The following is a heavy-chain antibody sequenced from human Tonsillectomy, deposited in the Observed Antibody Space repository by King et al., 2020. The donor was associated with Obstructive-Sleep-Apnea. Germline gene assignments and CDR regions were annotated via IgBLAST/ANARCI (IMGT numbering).Heavy chain of an antibody. CDR3: ARGGDSASFDY. CDR2: IDSDGNST. Sequence: VQLVESGGGLVQPGGSLRLSCAASGFTFGAYWMNWVRQAPGKGLVWVSRIDSDGNSTIYADSVKGRFTISRDNAKNTLYLQMNSLRAEDTAVYYCARGGDSASFDYWGQGTLVTVSS. D-gene: IGHD2-21*02. CDR1: GFTFGAYW. V-gene: IGHV3-74*01. J-gene: IGHJ4*02.